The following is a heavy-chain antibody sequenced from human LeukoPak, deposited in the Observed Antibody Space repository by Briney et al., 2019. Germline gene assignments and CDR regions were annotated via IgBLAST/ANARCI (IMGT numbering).Heavy chain of an antibody. CDR3: ARVRITIFGVVIIGDV. V-gene: IGHV1-18*01. CDR2: ISAYNGNT. J-gene: IGHJ6*02. Sequence: ALVKVSCKASGYTFTSYGISWVRQAPGQGLEWMGWISAYNGNTNYAQKLQGRVTMTTDTSTSTAYMELRSLRSDDTAVYYCARVRITIFGVVIIGDVWGQGTTVTVSS. CDR1: GYTFTSYG. D-gene: IGHD3-3*01.